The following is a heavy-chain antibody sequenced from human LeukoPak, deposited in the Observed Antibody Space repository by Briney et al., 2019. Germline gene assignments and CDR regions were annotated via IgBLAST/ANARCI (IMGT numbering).Heavy chain of an antibody. CDR2: IWYDGSNK. D-gene: IGHD3-22*01. CDR3: ARDYYYDSSGYYLPYYYYYGMDV. J-gene: IGHJ6*02. CDR1: GFTFSSYG. V-gene: IGHV3-33*01. Sequence: GGSLRLSCAASGFTFSSYGMHWVRQAPGKGLEWVAVIWYDGSNKYYADSVKGRFTISRDNSKNTLYLQMNSLRAEDTAVYYCARDYYYDSSGYYLPYYYYYGMDVWGQGTTVTVSS.